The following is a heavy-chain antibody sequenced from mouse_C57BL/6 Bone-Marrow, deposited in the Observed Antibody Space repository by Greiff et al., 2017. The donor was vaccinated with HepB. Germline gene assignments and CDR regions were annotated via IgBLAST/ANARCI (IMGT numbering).Heavy chain of an antibody. Sequence: VKLVESGPGLVQPSQSLSITCTVSGFSLTSYGVHWVRQSPGKGLEWLGVIWSGGSTDYNAAFISRLSISKDNSKSQVFFKMNSLQADDTAIYYCAREVTTIYYYAMDYWGQGTSVTVSS. CDR1: GFSLTSYG. CDR2: IWSGGST. V-gene: IGHV2-2*01. CDR3: AREVTTIYYYAMDY. D-gene: IGHD2-1*01. J-gene: IGHJ4*01.